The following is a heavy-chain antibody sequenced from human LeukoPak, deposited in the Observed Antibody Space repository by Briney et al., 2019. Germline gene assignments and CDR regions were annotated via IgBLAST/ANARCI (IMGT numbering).Heavy chain of an antibody. CDR1: GFTFSSYS. CDR3: ARESRPSGSYYIY. D-gene: IGHD1-26*01. J-gene: IGHJ4*02. Sequence: GGSLRLSCAASGFTFSSYSMNWVRQAPGKGLEWVSYISSSSSTIYYADSVKGRFTISRDNAKNSLYLQMNSLRAEDTAVYYCARESRPSGSYYIYWGQGTLVTVSS. V-gene: IGHV3-48*01. CDR2: ISSSSSTI.